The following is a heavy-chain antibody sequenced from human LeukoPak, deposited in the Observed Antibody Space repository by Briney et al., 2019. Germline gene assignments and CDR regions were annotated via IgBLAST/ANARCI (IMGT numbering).Heavy chain of an antibody. CDR2: IFYSGIT. J-gene: IGHJ3*02. V-gene: IGHV4-39*07. Sequence: SETLSLTCTLSGDSISSGSFYWAWIRQPPGKGLECIGTIFYSGITYYSSSLKSRVTISVDTSKNQFSLKLSSVTVADTAVYFCARSGPAAGRPDAFDIWGQGTMVTGSS. CDR3: ARSGPAAGRPDAFDI. D-gene: IGHD2-2*01. CDR1: GDSISSGSFY.